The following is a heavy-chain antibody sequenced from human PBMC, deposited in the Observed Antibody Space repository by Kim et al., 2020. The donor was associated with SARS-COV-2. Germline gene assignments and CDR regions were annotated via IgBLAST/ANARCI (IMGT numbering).Heavy chain of an antibody. V-gene: IGHV3-74*03. CDR1: LFSIIFFF. D-gene: IGHD3-16*01. J-gene: IGHJ4*02. CDR2: IKYYVTYT. CDR3: ARDDYFSL. Sequence: SLILSFSSSLFSIIFFFIHFFLQFPFNFLFFFSLIKYYVTYTTYADSVKGRFTISRDNAKNTLSLQMNSLRVEDTAVYYCARDDYFSLWGQGTLVTVSS.